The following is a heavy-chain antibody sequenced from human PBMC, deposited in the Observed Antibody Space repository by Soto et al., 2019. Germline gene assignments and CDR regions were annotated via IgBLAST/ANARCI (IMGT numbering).Heavy chain of an antibody. CDR1: GFTFSSYA. CDR3: ARDHHGLRSFDY. V-gene: IGHV3-30-3*01. D-gene: IGHD5-12*01. J-gene: IGHJ4*02. CDR2: ISYDGNNK. Sequence: QVQLVESGGGVVQPGRSLRLSCAASGFTFSSYAMHWVRQAPDRGLEWVAVISYDGNNKYYADSVTGRFTISRDNSKNTLYLQRSSLRAEDTAVYYCARDHHGLRSFDYWGQGTLVTVSS.